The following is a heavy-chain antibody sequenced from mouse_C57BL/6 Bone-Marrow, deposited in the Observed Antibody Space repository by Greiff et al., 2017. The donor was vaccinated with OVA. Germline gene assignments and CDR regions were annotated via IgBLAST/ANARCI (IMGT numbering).Heavy chain of an antibody. J-gene: IGHJ3*01. V-gene: IGHV1-64*01. CDR3: ARERCPWFAY. CDR1: GYTFTSYW. Sequence: QVQLQQPGAELVKPGASVKLSCKASGYTFTSYWSHCLKQMPGQGLAFIGMIHPNSGSTNYNEKFKSKATLTVDKSSSTAYMQLSSLTSEDSAVYFCARERCPWFAYWGQGTLVTVSA. CDR2: IHPNSGST.